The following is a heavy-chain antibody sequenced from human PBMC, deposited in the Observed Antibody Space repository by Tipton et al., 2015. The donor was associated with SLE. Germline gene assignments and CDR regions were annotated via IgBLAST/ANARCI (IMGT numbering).Heavy chain of an antibody. CDR1: GFTFSRYA. CDR2: LSTDGKDT. CDR3: ARDSASSAKYYMDV. V-gene: IGHV3-30*04. Sequence: QLVQSGGGVVQPGTSLRLSCAASGFTFSRYAMHWVRQPPGKGLEWMAVLSTDGKDTHSADSVKGRFTISRDNSKNTLFLQMNGLRAEDTAVYYCARDSASSAKYYMDVWGKGTTVTVSS. J-gene: IGHJ6*03. D-gene: IGHD6-19*01.